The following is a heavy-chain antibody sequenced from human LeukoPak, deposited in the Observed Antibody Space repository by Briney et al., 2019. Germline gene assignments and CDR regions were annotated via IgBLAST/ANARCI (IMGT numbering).Heavy chain of an antibody. CDR3: ARGSDHYDSSGYRYFDL. J-gene: IGHJ2*01. D-gene: IGHD3-22*01. CDR1: GYTFTNYY. CDR2: INPSGGST. V-gene: IGHV1-46*01. Sequence: ASVKVSCKASGYTFTNYYMHWVRQAPGQGLEWMGIINPSGGSTSYAQKFQGRVTMTRDTSTSTVYMELSSLRSEDTAVYYCARGSDHYDSSGYRYFDLWGRGTLATVSS.